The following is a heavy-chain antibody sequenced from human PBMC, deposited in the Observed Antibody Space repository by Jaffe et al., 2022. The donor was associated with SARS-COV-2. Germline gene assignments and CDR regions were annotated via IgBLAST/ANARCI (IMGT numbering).Heavy chain of an antibody. J-gene: IGHJ6*03. CDR2: INHSGST. CDR1: GGSFSGYY. V-gene: IGHV4-34*01. Sequence: QVQLQQWGAGLLKPSETLSLTCAVYGGSFSGYYWSWIRQPPGKGLEWIGEINHSGSTNYNPSLKSRVTISVDTSKNQFSLKLSSVTAADTAVYYCARGGGSSWHLSGYYYYMDVWGKGTTVTVSS. D-gene: IGHD6-13*01. CDR3: ARGGGSSWHLSGYYYYMDV.